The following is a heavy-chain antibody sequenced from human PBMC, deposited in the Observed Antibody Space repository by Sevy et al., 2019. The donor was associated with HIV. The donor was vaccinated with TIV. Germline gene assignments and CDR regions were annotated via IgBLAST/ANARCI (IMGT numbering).Heavy chain of an antibody. D-gene: IGHD2-21*01. Sequence: GGSLRLSCAASGFTFDDYAMHWVRQAPGKGLEWVSGISWNSGSIGYADSVKGRFTISRDNAKNSLYLQMNSLRAEDMALYYCAKEAIGGAFDIWGQGTMVTVSS. CDR2: ISWNSGSI. CDR1: GFTFDDYA. J-gene: IGHJ3*02. CDR3: AKEAIGGAFDI. V-gene: IGHV3-9*03.